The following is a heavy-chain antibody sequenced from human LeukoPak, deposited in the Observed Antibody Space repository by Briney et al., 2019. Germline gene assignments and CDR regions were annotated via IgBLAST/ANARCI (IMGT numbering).Heavy chain of an antibody. CDR1: GGSISSHY. CDR2: LFDSVNT. D-gene: IGHD5-18*01. Sequence: SETLSLTCTVSGGSISSHYWSWIRQPPGKGLEWIAYLFDSVNTKDNPSLQSRLTLSADTSKNQFSLRLSSVTAADTAVYYCATIKRGSIFGYFDFWGQGIKVTVSS. CDR3: ATIKRGSIFGYFDF. V-gene: IGHV4-59*11. J-gene: IGHJ4*02.